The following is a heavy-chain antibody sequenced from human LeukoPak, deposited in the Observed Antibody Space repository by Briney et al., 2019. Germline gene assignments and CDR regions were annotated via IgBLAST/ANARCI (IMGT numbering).Heavy chain of an antibody. J-gene: IGHJ3*01. CDR1: GFTFSGYT. CDR3: VTADSGRNSFSV. CDR2: ISNISTYT. D-gene: IGHD3-10*01. Sequence: GGSLRLSCAASGFTFSGYTMTWVRQAPGKGLEWVSSISNISTYTYYADSVKGRFTISRDNAKNSLYLQMNSLRTEDTAMYFCVTADSGRNSFSVWGQGTMVTVSS. V-gene: IGHV3-21*01.